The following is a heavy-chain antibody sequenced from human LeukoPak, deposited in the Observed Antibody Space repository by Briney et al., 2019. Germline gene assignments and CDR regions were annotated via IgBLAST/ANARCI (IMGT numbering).Heavy chain of an antibody. CDR2: IYYSGST. Sequence: SETLSLTCTVSGGSISSSSYYWGWIRQPPGKGLEWIGSIYYSGSTYYNPSLKSRVTISVDTSKNQFSLKLSSVTAADTAVYYCASMEYSSSWYGAFVYWGQGTLVTVSS. CDR3: ASMEYSSSWYGAFVY. V-gene: IGHV4-39*01. J-gene: IGHJ4*02. D-gene: IGHD6-13*01. CDR1: GGSISSSSYY.